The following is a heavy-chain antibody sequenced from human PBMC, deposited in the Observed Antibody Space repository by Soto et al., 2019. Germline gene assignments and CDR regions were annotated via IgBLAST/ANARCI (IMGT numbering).Heavy chain of an antibody. D-gene: IGHD3-10*01. Sequence: SGGSLRLSCAASGFTFSSYGMHWVRQAPGKGLEWVAVISYDGSNKYYADSVKGRFTISRDNSKNTLYLQMNSLRAEDTAVYYCAKDLVLGFGELLSHPRTSEDYYYYMDVWGKGTTVTVSS. CDR2: ISYDGSNK. CDR3: AKDLVLGFGELLSHPRTSEDYYYYMDV. V-gene: IGHV3-30*18. J-gene: IGHJ6*03. CDR1: GFTFSSYG.